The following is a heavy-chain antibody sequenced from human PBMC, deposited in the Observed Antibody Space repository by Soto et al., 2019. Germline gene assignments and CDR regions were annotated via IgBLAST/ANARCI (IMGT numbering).Heavy chain of an antibody. V-gene: IGHV3-53*02. CDR2: IYSGGST. Sequence: VQLVETGGGLIQPGGSLRLSCAASGFTVSSNSMSWVRQAPGKGLEWVSVIYSGGSTYYADSVKGRFTISRDNSKNTLYLQMNSLRDEDTAVYYCARDRGVSPPNYYYYGMDVWGQGTTVTVSS. D-gene: IGHD3-10*01. CDR3: ARDRGVSPPNYYYYGMDV. J-gene: IGHJ6*02. CDR1: GFTVSSNS.